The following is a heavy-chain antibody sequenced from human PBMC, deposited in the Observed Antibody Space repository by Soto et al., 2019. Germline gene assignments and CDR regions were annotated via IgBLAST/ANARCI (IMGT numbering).Heavy chain of an antibody. CDR1: GGSINNYY. CDR2: IYSSGTT. V-gene: IGHV4-4*07. D-gene: IGHD2-15*01. Sequence: PSETLSLTCTVSGGSINNYYCSWIRQAAGKGLEWIGRIYSSGTTNYSPSLKSRVTMSVDMSKSQFSLTLRSVTAADTALYYCVRDIGGSGWFAPWGQGTLVTVSS. J-gene: IGHJ5*02. CDR3: VRDIGGSGWFAP.